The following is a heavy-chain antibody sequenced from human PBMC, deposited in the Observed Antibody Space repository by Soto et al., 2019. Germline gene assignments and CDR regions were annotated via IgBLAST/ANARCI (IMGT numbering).Heavy chain of an antibody. D-gene: IGHD4-4*01. Sequence: GESLKISCQTSGYTFTNYWIGWVRQMPGGGLEWLGLIFPRDFDVRYSPSFEGQVTISADRSTATAFLQWRSLKASDSALYFCARLVSLLQPIDSWGQGTPVTV. CDR3: ARLVSLLQPIDS. CDR2: IFPRDFDV. CDR1: GYTFTNYW. J-gene: IGHJ5*01. V-gene: IGHV5-51*01.